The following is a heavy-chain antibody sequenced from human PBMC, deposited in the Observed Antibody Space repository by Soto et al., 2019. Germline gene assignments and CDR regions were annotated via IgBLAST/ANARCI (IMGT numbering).Heavy chain of an antibody. D-gene: IGHD5-12*01. CDR1: GGTFSSYT. V-gene: IGHV1-69*12. Sequence: QVQLVQSGAEVKKPGSSVTVSCKASGGTFSSYTISWVRQAPGQGLEWMGGIIPIFGTANYAQKFQGRVTITAAESPTTAYMELSSLRSADTAVYYCARGNHRWLQLWYFDLWGRGTLVTVSS. CDR3: ARGNHRWLQLWYFDL. J-gene: IGHJ2*01. CDR2: IIPIFGTA.